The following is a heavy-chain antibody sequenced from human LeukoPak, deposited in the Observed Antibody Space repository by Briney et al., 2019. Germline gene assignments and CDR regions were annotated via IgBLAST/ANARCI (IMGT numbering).Heavy chain of an antibody. D-gene: IGHD3-10*01. CDR3: ARGRGRIRVAFDI. V-gene: IGHV4-34*01. CDR2: INHSGST. Sequence: SETLSLTCAVYGGSFSGYYWSWIRQPPGKGLEWIGEINHSGSTNYNPSLKSRVTISVDTSKNQFSLKLSSVTAADTAVYYCARGRGRIRVAFDIWGQGTMVTVSS. CDR1: GGSFSGYY. J-gene: IGHJ3*02.